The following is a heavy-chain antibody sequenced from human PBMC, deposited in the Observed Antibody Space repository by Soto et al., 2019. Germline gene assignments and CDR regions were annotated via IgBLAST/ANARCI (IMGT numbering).Heavy chain of an antibody. CDR3: ARVDGYYNRRFDY. CDR2: VSSSGSTI. CDR1: GFTFSSYE. J-gene: IGHJ4*02. V-gene: IGHV3-48*03. Sequence: GGSLRLSCAASGFTFSSYEMNWVRQAPGKGLEWVSYVSSSGSTIYYADSVKGRFTISRDNAKNSLYLQMNSLRAEDTAVYYCARVDGYYNRRFDYWGQGALVTVSS. D-gene: IGHD3-9*01.